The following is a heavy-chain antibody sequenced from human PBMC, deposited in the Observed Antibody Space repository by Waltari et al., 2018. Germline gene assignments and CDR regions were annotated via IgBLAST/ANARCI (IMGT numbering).Heavy chain of an antibody. CDR3: ARGFWACGGDCYPQGYDAFDI. Sequence: QLQLQESGSGLVKPSQTLSLTCAVSGGSISSGGYSWSWIRQPPGKGLEWIGYIYHSGSTYYNPSLKSRVTISVDRSKNQFSLKLSSVTAADTAVYYCARGFWACGGDCYPQGYDAFDIWGQGTMVTVSS. V-gene: IGHV4-30-2*01. CDR1: GGSISSGGYS. CDR2: IYHSGST. D-gene: IGHD2-21*01. J-gene: IGHJ3*02.